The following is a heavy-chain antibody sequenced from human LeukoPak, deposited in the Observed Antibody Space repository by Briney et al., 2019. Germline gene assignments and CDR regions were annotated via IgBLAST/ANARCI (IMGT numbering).Heavy chain of an antibody. J-gene: IGHJ4*02. CDR1: GFTFSSYA. V-gene: IGHV3-21*01. CDR2: ISSRSSYI. D-gene: IGHD2-2*01. Sequence: GGSLRLSCAASGFTFSSYAMSWVRQAPGKGLEWVSSISSRSSYIYYADSVKGRFTISRDNAKNSLYLQMNSLRAEDTAVYYCARDLGGLVVPGEVAFDYWGQGTLVTVSS. CDR3: ARDLGGLVVPGEVAFDY.